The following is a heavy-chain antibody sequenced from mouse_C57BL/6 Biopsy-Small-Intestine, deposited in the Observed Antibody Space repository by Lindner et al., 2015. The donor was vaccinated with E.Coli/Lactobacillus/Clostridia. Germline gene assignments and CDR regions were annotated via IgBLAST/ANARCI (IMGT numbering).Heavy chain of an antibody. CDR3: TGNLAY. D-gene: IGHD4-1*01. J-gene: IGHJ3*01. V-gene: IGHV5-17*01. CDR2: ITTGSSTI. CDR1: GFTFSDYG. Sequence: VQLQESWGGLVKPGGSRKLSCAASGFTFSDYGMHWVRQAPEKGLEWIAYITTGSSTIYYADTVKGRFTISRDNAKNTLLLQMTSLRSEDTAIYYCTGNLAYWGQGTLVTVSA.